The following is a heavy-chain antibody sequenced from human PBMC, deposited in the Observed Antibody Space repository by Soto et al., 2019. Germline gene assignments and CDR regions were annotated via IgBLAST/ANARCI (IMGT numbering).Heavy chain of an antibody. CDR1: GGTFSSYA. D-gene: IGHD3-10*01. V-gene: IGHV1-69*13. J-gene: IGHJ6*02. CDR2: IIPIFGTA. Sequence: GASVKVSCKASGGTFSSYAISWVRQAPGQGLVWMGGIIPIFGTANYAQKFQGRVTMTADESTSRASMELRSLRSEDTAVYYCAREGSSGSDYKGYFYGMDVCGQGTTVTVSS. CDR3: AREGSSGSDYKGYFYGMDV.